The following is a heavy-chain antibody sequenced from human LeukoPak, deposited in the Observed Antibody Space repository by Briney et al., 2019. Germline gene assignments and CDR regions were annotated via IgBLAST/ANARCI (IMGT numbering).Heavy chain of an antibody. CDR1: GVSISSHY. CDR2: IYYSGST. CDR3: ARLTAGSSSWYLLVPSFTWFDP. V-gene: IGHV4-59*11. J-gene: IGHJ5*02. D-gene: IGHD6-13*01. Sequence: SETLSLTCTVSGVSISSHYWSWIRQPPGKGLEWIGYIYYSGSTNYNPSLKSRVTISVDTSKNQFSLKLSSVTAADTAVYYCARLTAGSSSWYLLVPSFTWFDPWGQGTLVTVSS.